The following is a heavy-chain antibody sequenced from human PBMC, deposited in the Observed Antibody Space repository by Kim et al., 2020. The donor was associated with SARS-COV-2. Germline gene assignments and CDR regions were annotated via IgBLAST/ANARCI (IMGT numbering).Heavy chain of an antibody. Sequence: GGSLRLSCAASGFSFSSYAMHWVRQAPGKGLEHVSAISSNGVSTYYANSVKGRFTISRDNSKNTVHLQMGSLRAEDMAVYYCVRGRAGKLVRYFDYWGQGTLVTVSS. CDR2: ISSNGVST. CDR3: VRGRAGKLVRYFDY. D-gene: IGHD6-13*01. V-gene: IGHV3-64*01. J-gene: IGHJ4*02. CDR1: GFSFSSYA.